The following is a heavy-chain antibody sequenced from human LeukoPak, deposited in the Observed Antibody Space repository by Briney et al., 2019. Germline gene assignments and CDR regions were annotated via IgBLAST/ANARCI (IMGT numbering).Heavy chain of an antibody. D-gene: IGHD6-13*01. Sequence: GGSLRLSCAASGFTFSSYGMHWVRQAPGKGLEWVAVIWYDGSNKYYADSVKGRFTISRDNSKNTLYLQMNSLRAEDTAVYYCAAAGPEINFDYWGQGTLVTVPS. CDR2: IWYDGSNK. CDR1: GFTFSSYG. CDR3: AAAGPEINFDY. J-gene: IGHJ4*02. V-gene: IGHV3-33*01.